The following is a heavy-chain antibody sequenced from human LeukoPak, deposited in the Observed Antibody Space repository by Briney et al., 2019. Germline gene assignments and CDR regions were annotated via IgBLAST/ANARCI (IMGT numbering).Heavy chain of an antibody. V-gene: IGHV1-46*01. J-gene: IGHJ4*02. CDR2: INPSGGST. CDR3: ARDNVQLSFDY. D-gene: IGHD5-18*01. CDR1: GYTFTSYY. Sequence: ASVTVSFTASGYTFTSYYMHWVRQAPGQGLEWMGIINPSGGSTSYAQKFQGRVTMTRDTSTSTVYMELSSLRSEDTAVYYCARDNVQLSFDYWGQGTLVTVSS.